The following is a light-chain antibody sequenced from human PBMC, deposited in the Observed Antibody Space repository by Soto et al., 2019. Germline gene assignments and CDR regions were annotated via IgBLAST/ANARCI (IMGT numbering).Light chain of an antibody. CDR1: QSVSSSN. CDR2: AAS. J-gene: IGKJ5*01. Sequence: DIVLTQSPGTLSLSPGERATLSCRASQSVSSSNLAWYQQKPAQAPRLLIYAASRRAPGIPERFSGSGSGTDFTLTISRLEPEDFALYHCQQYGASPITFGQGTRLEI. CDR3: QQYGASPIT. V-gene: IGKV3-20*01.